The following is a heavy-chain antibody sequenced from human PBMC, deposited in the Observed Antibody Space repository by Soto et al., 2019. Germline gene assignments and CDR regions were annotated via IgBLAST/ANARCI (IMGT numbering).Heavy chain of an antibody. V-gene: IGHV1-18*01. CDR1: GYTFTSYG. D-gene: IGHD5-18*01. Sequence: QVQLVQSGAEVKKPGASVKVSCKASGYTFTSYGISWVRQAPGQGLEWMGWISAYNGNTNYAQKLQGRVTMTTDTSTSTAYMELRSLSSDDTAVYYCARVKYSPPYYYSYGMDVWGQGTTVTVSS. J-gene: IGHJ6*02. CDR2: ISAYNGNT. CDR3: ARVKYSPPYYYSYGMDV.